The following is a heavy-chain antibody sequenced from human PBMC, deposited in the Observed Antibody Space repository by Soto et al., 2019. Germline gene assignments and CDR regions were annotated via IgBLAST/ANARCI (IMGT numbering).Heavy chain of an antibody. CDR1: A. CDR2: IHPDSGNT. D-gene: IGHD2-21*01. Sequence: AIDWVRQATGQGLEWMGWIHPDSGNTDFAQRFRGRITMTRNTSMSAVYMELDKLTSEDMAVYYCARGLWPLFRWFGP. V-gene: IGHV1-8*01. CDR3: ARGLWPLFRWFGP. J-gene: IGHJ5*02.